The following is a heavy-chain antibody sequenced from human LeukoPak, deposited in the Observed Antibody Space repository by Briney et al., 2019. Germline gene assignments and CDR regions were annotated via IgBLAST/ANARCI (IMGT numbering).Heavy chain of an antibody. CDR1: GDSVSSNSVA. CDR2: TYYRSTWNN. CDR3: ARWKGYYMDV. D-gene: IGHD1-1*01. V-gene: IGHV6-1*01. Sequence: SQTLSLTCAIFGDSVSSNSVAWYWIRQSPSRGLEWLGRTYYRSTWNNNYADSVKSRIIINPDTSRNQFSLQLNSVTPEDTALYYCARWKGYYMDVWGKGTTVTVSS. J-gene: IGHJ6*03.